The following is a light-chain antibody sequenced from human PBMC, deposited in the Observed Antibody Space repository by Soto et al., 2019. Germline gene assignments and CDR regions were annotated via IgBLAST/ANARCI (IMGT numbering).Light chain of an antibody. CDR3: AVWDDSLNGYV. CDR2: STN. CDR1: SSNIGRNT. Sequence: QSLLTQPPSASGTPGQRVTISCSGSSSNIGRNTVSWYQQLPGTAPKLLIHSTNQRPSGVPDRFSGSKSGTSASLAFGGLQSEDEADYHCAVWDDSLNGYVFGTGTKVTVL. V-gene: IGLV1-44*01. J-gene: IGLJ1*01.